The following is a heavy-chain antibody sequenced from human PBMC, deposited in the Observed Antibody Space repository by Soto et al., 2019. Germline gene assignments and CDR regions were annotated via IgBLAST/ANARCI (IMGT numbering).Heavy chain of an antibody. Sequence: ASVKVSCKASGYTFTNYTIHWMRQAPGQSLEWMGWINADNGETKISQKFQGRVTITRDTSAGSAYMELSSLRSEDTAVYYCARFGVRGLFLKSWFDPWGQGTLVTVSS. D-gene: IGHD3-10*01. J-gene: IGHJ5*02. CDR2: INADNGET. CDR1: GYTFTNYT. CDR3: ARFGVRGLFLKSWFDP. V-gene: IGHV1-3*01.